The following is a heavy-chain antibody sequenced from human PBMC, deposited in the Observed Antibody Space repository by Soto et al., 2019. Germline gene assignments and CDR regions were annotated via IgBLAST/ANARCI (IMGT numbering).Heavy chain of an antibody. J-gene: IGHJ6*02. D-gene: IGHD3-10*01. V-gene: IGHV1-24*01. CDR3: ASITMVRGVIIKGVYYGMDV. CDR2: FDPEDGET. Sequence: ASVKVSCKVSGYTLTELSMHWVRQAPGKGLEWMGGFDPEDGETIYAQRFQGRVTMTEDTSTDTAYMVLSSLRSEDTAVYYCASITMVRGVIIKGVYYGMDVWGQGTTVTVSS. CDR1: GYTLTELS.